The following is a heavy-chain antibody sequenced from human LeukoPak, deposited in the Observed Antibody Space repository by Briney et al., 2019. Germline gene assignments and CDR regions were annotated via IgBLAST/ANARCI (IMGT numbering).Heavy chain of an antibody. CDR2: IWYDGSNK. CDR1: GFSFSDYG. Sequence: GGSLRLSCAASGFSFSDYGMHWVRQAPGKGLEWVAVIWYDGSNKYYADSVKGRFTISRDNSKNTLYLQMNSLRAEDTAVYYCARGYAFGYYMDVWGKGTTVTVSS. D-gene: IGHD3-3*01. V-gene: IGHV3-33*08. J-gene: IGHJ6*03. CDR3: ARGYAFGYYMDV.